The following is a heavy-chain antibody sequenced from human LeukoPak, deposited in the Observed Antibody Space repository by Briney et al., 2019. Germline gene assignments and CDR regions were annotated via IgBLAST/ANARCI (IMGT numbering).Heavy chain of an antibody. CDR3: VRGEDWTGYITPSVDV. J-gene: IGHJ6*04. V-gene: IGHV3-48*03. CDR1: GFTFSSYE. Sequence: PGGSLRLSCAASGFTFSSYEMNWVRQAPGKGLEWVSYISSSGSTIYYADSVKGRLTVSRDNAKSTVNLQLNSLRVEDTAVYYCVRGEDWTGYITPSVDVWGKGTTVTVSS. CDR2: ISSSGSTI. D-gene: IGHD3/OR15-3a*01.